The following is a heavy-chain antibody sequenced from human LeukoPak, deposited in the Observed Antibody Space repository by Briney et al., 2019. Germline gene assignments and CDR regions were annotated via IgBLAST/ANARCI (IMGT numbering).Heavy chain of an antibody. J-gene: IGHJ4*02. CDR2: IRSKANSYAT. V-gene: IGHV3-73*01. CDR3: TLHKDY. Sequence: GGSLRLSCAASGFTFSGSAMHWVRQASGKGLEWVGRIRSKANSYATAYAASVKGRFTISRDDSKNTDYLLMNSLNTEESSVYYCTLHKDYWGQETLDTVSS. CDR1: GFTFSGSA.